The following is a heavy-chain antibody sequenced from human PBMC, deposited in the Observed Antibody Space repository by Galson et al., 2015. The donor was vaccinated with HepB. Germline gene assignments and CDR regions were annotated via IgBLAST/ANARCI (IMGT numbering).Heavy chain of an antibody. J-gene: IGHJ4*02. CDR1: GFTFSSYA. CDR2: ISYDGSNK. Sequence: SLRLSCAASGFTFSSYAMHWVRQAPGKGLEWVAVISYDGSNKYYADSVKGRFTISRDNSKNTLYLQMNSLRAEDTAVYYCAGYCSGGSCSSDYWGQGTLVTVSS. V-gene: IGHV3-30-3*01. CDR3: AGYCSGGSCSSDY. D-gene: IGHD2-15*01.